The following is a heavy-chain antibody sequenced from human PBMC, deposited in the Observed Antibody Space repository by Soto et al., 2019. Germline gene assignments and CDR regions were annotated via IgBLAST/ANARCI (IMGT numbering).Heavy chain of an antibody. Sequence: PGGSLRLSCAASGFTFSDYYIHWIRRAPGKGLEWISYISGNGEVIQYAASARCRFTISRDNAENSVYLEMESLRDEDTALYYCARDVDADFRTDFDYWGRGTLVTVSS. V-gene: IGHV3-11*01. CDR2: ISGNGEVI. CDR1: GFTFSDYY. D-gene: IGHD4-17*01. J-gene: IGHJ4*02. CDR3: ARDVDADFRTDFDY.